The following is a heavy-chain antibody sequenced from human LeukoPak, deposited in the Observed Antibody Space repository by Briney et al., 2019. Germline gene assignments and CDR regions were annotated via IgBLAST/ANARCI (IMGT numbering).Heavy chain of an antibody. CDR2: TYYRSKWHN. CDR3: ARSAGHFDY. J-gene: IGHJ4*02. CDR1: GDSLSINSAA. V-gene: IGHV6-1*01. Sequence: SPTLSLTSVISGDSLSINSAAWNWVRQSPSRGIEWLGRTYYRSKWHNDYTLSVKSRITINPDTSKNQFSLQLNSVTPEDMAVYYCARSAGHFDYWGQGTLVTVSS.